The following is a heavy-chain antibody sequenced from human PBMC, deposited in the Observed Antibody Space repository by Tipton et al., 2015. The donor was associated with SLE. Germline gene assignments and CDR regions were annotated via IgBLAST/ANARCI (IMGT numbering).Heavy chain of an antibody. D-gene: IGHD6-19*01. CDR1: GFTFSSYA. Sequence: SLRLSCAASGFTFSSYAMSWVRQAPGKGLEWVSAISGSGGSTYYADSVKGRFTISRDNSKNTLYLQMNSLRAEDTAVYYCAKNMPPFQWLVLWGMDVWGQGTTVTVSS. J-gene: IGHJ6*02. V-gene: IGHV3-23*01. CDR2: ISGSGGST. CDR3: AKNMPPFQWLVLWGMDV.